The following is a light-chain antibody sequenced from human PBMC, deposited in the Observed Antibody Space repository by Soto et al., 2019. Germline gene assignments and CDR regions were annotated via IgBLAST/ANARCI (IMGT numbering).Light chain of an antibody. V-gene: IGKV3-11*01. CDR2: DAS. Sequence: EIVLTQSPATLSLSPGERATLSCRASQSVSSYLAWYQQKPGQAPRLLIYDASTRATGIPARFSGSGSWTDFTLTISSLEPEDFAVYYCPQRSNWPLTFGGGTKVEIK. CDR3: PQRSNWPLT. CDR1: QSVSSY. J-gene: IGKJ4*01.